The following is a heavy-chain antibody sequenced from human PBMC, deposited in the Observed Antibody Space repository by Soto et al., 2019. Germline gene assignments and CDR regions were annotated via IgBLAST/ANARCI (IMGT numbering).Heavy chain of an antibody. CDR2: ISYDGSNK. Sequence: GGSLRLSCAASGFTFSSYAMHWVRQAPGKGLEWVAVISYDGSNKYYADSVKGRFTISRDNSKNTLYLQMNSLRAEDTAVYYCARGQVDTAMGATDYWGQGTLVTVSS. J-gene: IGHJ4*02. V-gene: IGHV3-30-3*01. CDR1: GFTFSSYA. D-gene: IGHD5-18*01. CDR3: ARGQVDTAMGATDY.